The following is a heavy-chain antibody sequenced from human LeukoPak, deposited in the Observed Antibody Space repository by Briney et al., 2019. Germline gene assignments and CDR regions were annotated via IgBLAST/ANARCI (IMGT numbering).Heavy chain of an antibody. CDR1: GGSISSSSYY. J-gene: IGHJ4*02. CDR2: IYYSGST. CDR3: ARARNDYDILTGYPNPHYFDY. Sequence: SETLSLTCTVSGGSISSSSYYWGWIRQPPGKGLEWIGSIYYSGSTYYNPSLKSRVTISVDTSKNQFSLKLSSVTAADTAVYYCARARNDYDILTGYPNPHYFDYWGQGTLVTVSS. V-gene: IGHV4-39*07. D-gene: IGHD3-9*01.